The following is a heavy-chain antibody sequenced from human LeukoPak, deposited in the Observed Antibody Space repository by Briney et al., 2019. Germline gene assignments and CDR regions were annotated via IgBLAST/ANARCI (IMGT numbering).Heavy chain of an antibody. D-gene: IGHD6-13*01. CDR2: INPNSGGT. V-gene: IGHV1-2*02. J-gene: IGHJ6*03. CDR3: ARVVYSSSWYEYYYYMDV. Sequence: ASVKVSCKASGYTFTGYYMHWVRQAPGQGLEWMGWINPNSGGTNYAQKFQGRVTMTRDTSISTAYMELSRLRSDDTAVYYCARVVYSSSWYEYYYYMDVWGKGTTVTIS. CDR1: GYTFTGYY.